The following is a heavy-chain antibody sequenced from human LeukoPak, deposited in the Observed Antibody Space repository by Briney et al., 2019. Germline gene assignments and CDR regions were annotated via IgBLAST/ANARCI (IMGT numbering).Heavy chain of an antibody. CDR3: ARHRSFWGGSSRYWYFDL. J-gene: IGHJ2*01. CDR1: GGSISSSSYY. D-gene: IGHD3-3*01. V-gene: IGHV4-39*01. CDR2: IYYSGST. Sequence: SETLSLTCTVSGGSISSSSYYWGWIRQPPGKGLDFIGSIYYSGSTYYNPALKSRVTISVDTSKNQFSLKLSSVTAADTAVYYCARHRSFWGGSSRYWYFDLWGRGTLVTVSS.